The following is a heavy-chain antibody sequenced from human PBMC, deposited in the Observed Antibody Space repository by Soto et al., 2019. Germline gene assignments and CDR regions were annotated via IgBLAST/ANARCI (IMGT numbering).Heavy chain of an antibody. CDR2: ISGSGDST. CDR3: AKGIVTTNTGKYFDY. CDR1: GFTFSSYA. Sequence: GGSLRLSCAASGFTFSSYAMIWARQAPGKGLEWVSSISGSGDSTFYADSVKGRFTISRDNSKNTLYLQMDSLRAEDTAVYYCAKGIVTTNTGKYFDYWGRGTLVTVSS. J-gene: IGHJ4*02. D-gene: IGHD3-22*01. V-gene: IGHV3-23*01.